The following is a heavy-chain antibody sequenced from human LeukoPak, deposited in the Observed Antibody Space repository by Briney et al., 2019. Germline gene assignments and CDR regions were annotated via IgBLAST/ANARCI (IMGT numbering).Heavy chain of an antibody. Sequence: TSSETLSLTCTVSGGSISSSYWSWIRQPPGKGLEWIGYIYYSGSTNYNPSLKSRVTISVDTSKNLFSLELNSVTAADTAMYYCARMVGPSYRFDYWGQGTLVTVSS. D-gene: IGHD1-26*01. J-gene: IGHJ4*02. CDR2: IYYSGST. CDR1: GGSISSSY. CDR3: ARMVGPSYRFDY. V-gene: IGHV4-59*01.